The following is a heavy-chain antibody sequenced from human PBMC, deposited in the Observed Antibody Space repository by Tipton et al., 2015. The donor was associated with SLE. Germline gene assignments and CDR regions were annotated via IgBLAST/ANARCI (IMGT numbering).Heavy chain of an antibody. V-gene: IGHV6-1*01. CDR1: GDSVSSNNAA. CDR2: TYYRSKWFN. D-gene: IGHD2-15*01. CDR3: ARTCSGGSCYSLDA. J-gene: IGHJ5*02. Sequence: GLEKPSQTLSLTCVISGDSVSSNNAAWNWIRQSPSRSLEWLGRTYYRSKWFNNYAVSVHRRIAFNSDTSKNQFSLQLNSVTHEDTAVYYCARTCSGGSCYSLDALGQVTLVTVSS.